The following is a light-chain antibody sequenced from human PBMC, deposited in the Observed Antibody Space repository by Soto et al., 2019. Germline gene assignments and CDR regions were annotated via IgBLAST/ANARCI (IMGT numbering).Light chain of an antibody. CDR3: AAWDDSLNGPV. Sequence: QSVLTQPPSASGTPGQRVTISCSGSSSNIGSNTVNWYHQLPGTAPKLLIYSNDQRPSGVPDRFSGSKSGTSASLAISGLQSEDEGDYYCAAWDDSLNGPVFGGGTKVPVL. CDR2: SND. CDR1: SSNIGSNT. V-gene: IGLV1-44*01. J-gene: IGLJ2*01.